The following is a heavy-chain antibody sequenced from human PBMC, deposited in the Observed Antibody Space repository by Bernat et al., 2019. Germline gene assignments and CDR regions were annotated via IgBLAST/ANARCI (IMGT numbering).Heavy chain of an antibody. Sequence: QVQLVQSGAEVKKPGASVKVSCKASGYIFTSYVISWVRQAPGQGLEWMGWISVYNGDTNYAQKLQGRVTMTTDTSTSTAYLELRSLRSDDTAVYYCARGYCASGSYRRFDYWGQGTLVTVSS. V-gene: IGHV1-18*01. CDR3: ARGYCASGSYRRFDY. D-gene: IGHD3-10*01. CDR1: GYIFTSYV. J-gene: IGHJ4*02. CDR2: ISVYNGDT.